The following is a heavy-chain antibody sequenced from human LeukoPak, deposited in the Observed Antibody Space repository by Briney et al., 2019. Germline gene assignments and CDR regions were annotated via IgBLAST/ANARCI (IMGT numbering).Heavy chain of an antibody. V-gene: IGHV3-15*07. CDR2: IKRKTDDGTT. CDR3: TTQSGAWNFDY. J-gene: IGHJ4*02. Sequence: WVRQAPGKGLEWVGLIKRKTDDGTTDYAAPEKGRFTISRDDSKNTLYLQMNSLKTEDTAVYYCTTQSGAWNFDYWGQGTLVTVSS. D-gene: IGHD1-1*01.